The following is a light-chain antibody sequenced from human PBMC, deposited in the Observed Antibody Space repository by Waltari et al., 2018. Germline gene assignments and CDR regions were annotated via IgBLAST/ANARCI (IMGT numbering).Light chain of an antibody. V-gene: IGKV1D-8*03. Sequence: VIWMTQSPSLLSASTGARVPISCRMSQGISSYLAWYQQKPGKAPELLIYAASTLQSGVPSRVSGSGSGTDFTLTISCLQSEDFATYYCQQYYSFPFTFGPGTKVDIK. CDR1: QGISSY. CDR2: AAS. CDR3: QQYYSFPFT. J-gene: IGKJ3*01.